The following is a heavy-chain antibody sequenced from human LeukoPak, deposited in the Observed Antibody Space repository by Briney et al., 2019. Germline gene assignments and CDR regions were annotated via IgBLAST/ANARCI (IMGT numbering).Heavy chain of an antibody. Sequence: PSGTLSLTCDVSCGSISNTNWWSWVRQPPGQGLEWIGEVSLAGQTTYNPSLNGRVTMSLDESSNQLSLKLTSVTAADTAIYYCSRESGAFCPFGYWGQGTLVIVPS. CDR1: CGSISNTNW. V-gene: IGHV4-4*02. D-gene: IGHD1-26*01. J-gene: IGHJ4*02. CDR2: VSLAGQT. CDR3: SRESGAFCPFGY.